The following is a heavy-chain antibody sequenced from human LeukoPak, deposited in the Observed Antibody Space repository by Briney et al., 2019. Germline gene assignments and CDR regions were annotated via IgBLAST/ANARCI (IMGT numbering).Heavy chain of an antibody. CDR1: GFTFSSYE. CDR3: ARDQDYSSGWYGGILDI. V-gene: IGHV3-48*03. Sequence: GGSLRLSCAASGFTFSSYEMNWVRQAPGKGLEWVSYITSSGSSVHYADSVKGRFTISRDNAKNALYLQMNSLRAEDTAVYYCARDQDYSSGWYGGILDIWGQGRMVTVSS. J-gene: IGHJ3*02. D-gene: IGHD6-19*01. CDR2: ITSSGSSV.